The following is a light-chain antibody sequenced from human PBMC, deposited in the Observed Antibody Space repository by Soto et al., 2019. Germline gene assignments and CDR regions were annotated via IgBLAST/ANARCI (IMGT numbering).Light chain of an antibody. CDR2: GAS. CDR3: QQYDMPPLT. J-gene: IGKJ1*01. CDR1: QSVNSNY. V-gene: IGKV3-20*01. Sequence: VLTKSPGTLSLSPGERATLSCRASQSVNSNYLAWYQQKHGKSPRLLFYGASSRATAIPDRFSGGGSGTVFTLTISSLEPEDFALYYCQQYDMPPLTFGQGTKVDIK.